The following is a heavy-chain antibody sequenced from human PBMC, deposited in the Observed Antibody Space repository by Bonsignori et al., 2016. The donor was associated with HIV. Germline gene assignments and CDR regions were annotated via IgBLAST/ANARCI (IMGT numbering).Heavy chain of an antibody. CDR3: AREGQGVVVAATFDY. CDR2: INPNSGGT. J-gene: IGHJ4*02. Sequence: WVRQAPGQGLEWMGWINPNSGGTNYAQKFQGRVTMTRDTSISTAYMELSRLRSDDTAVYYCAREGQGVVVAATFDYWGQGTLVTVSS. D-gene: IGHD2-15*01. V-gene: IGHV1-2*02.